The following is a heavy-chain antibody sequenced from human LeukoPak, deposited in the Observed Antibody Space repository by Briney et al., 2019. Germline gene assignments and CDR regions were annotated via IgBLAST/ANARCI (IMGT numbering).Heavy chain of an antibody. CDR2: IYYSVNT. CDR3: ARLSAVAGAMDV. J-gene: IGHJ6*02. V-gene: IGHV4-59*08. CDR1: GGSISSYY. D-gene: IGHD6-19*01. Sequence: SETLSLTCTVSGGSISSYYWSWIRQPPGKGLEWIGYIYYSVNTKYNPSLKSRVTISEDTSKNQFSLKMYSVTAADTAVYYCARLSAVAGAMDVWGQGTTVTVSS.